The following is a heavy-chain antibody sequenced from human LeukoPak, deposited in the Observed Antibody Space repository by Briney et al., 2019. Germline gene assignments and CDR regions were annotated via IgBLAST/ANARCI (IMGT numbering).Heavy chain of an antibody. Sequence: EASVKVSCKASGGTFSSYGVSWVRQAPGQGLEWMGRIIPILGIANYAQKFQGRVTITADKSTTTAYMELRSLRSEDTAVYYCARASSSWYEAVDHWGQGTLVTVSS. CDR1: GGTFSSYG. CDR2: IIPILGIA. V-gene: IGHV1-69*04. CDR3: ARASSSWYEAVDH. D-gene: IGHD6-13*01. J-gene: IGHJ4*02.